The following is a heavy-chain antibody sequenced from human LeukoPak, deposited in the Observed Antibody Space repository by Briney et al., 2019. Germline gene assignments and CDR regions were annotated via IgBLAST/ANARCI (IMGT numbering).Heavy chain of an antibody. CDR2: INPNSGGT. J-gene: IGHJ6*02. CDR3: ARDRGSGSWGMDV. D-gene: IGHD3-10*01. CDR1: GYTFTGYY. Sequence: ASVKVSCKASGYTFTGYYMHWVRQAPGQGLEWMGWINPNSGGTNYAQKFQGSVTMTRDTSISTAYMELSRLRSDDTAVYYCARDRGSGSWGMDVWGQGTTVTVSS. V-gene: IGHV1-2*02.